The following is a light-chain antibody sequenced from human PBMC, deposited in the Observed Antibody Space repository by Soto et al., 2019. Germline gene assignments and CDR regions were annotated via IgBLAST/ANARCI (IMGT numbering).Light chain of an antibody. J-gene: IGKJ1*01. CDR1: QSVSSSY. CDR3: QQYGSSPTT. Sequence: QSACSLSLNTEERATLSCRASQSVSSSYLAWYQQKPGQAPRPLIYGASSGATGIPDRFSGSGSGTDFTLTISRLEPEDFAVYYCQQYGSSPTTFAQGAKVDTK. CDR2: GAS. V-gene: IGKV3-20*01.